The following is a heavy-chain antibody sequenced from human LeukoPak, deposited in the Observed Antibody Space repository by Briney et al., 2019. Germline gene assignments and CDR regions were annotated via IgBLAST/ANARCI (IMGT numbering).Heavy chain of an antibody. J-gene: IGHJ6*02. CDR1: GASISTGGYY. V-gene: IGHV4-31*03. CDR3: AREHTYYFGSQTSTLDV. CDR2: IYYTGSV. Sequence: SETLSLTCTFSGASISTGGYYWTWIRQPPGEGLEWIGYIYYTGSVDYNPSLKSRLTISLDTSKNQFSLKLNSVTAADTAVYYCAREHTYYFGSQTSTLDVWGQGAAVTVSS. D-gene: IGHD3-10*01.